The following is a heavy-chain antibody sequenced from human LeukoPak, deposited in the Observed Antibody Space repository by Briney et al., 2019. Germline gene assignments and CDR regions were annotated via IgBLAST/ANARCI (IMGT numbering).Heavy chain of an antibody. CDR3: AKGYCSGSCYNGLDY. Sequence: GGSLRLSCAASGFTFSTYGMHWVRQAPGKGLEWVAFIRFDGTNKYYADSVKGRFAISRDSSKNTLYLQMNSLRAEDTAVYYCAKGYCSGSCYNGLDYWGQGTLVAVSS. D-gene: IGHD2-15*01. J-gene: IGHJ4*02. CDR2: IRFDGTNK. V-gene: IGHV3-30*02. CDR1: GFTFSTYG.